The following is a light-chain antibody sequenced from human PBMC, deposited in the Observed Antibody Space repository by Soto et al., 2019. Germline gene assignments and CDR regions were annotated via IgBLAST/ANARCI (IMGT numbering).Light chain of an antibody. CDR2: DAS. Sequence: EIVLTQSPATLSLSPGERATLSCRASQSVSSYLAWYQQKPGQAPRLLIYDASNRATSIPARFRGSGSGTDSTLTISSLEPEDFAVYYCQQRSNWLLTFGGGTKVEIK. V-gene: IGKV3-11*01. CDR3: QQRSNWLLT. J-gene: IGKJ4*01. CDR1: QSVSSY.